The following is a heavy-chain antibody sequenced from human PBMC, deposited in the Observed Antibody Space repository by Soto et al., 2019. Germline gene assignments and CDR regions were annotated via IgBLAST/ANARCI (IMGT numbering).Heavy chain of an antibody. J-gene: IGHJ6*02. V-gene: IGHV1-18*01. D-gene: IGHD5-12*01. Sequence: QVQLVQSGGEVKKHGASVKVSCKASGYTFTIYGINWVRQAPGQGLEWMGWISPDNGNTNYAQKLQGRVTMTTDTSTSTAYMELRSLRSYDTAVYYCARALGYSGYAGMDVWGQGTTVTVSS. CDR1: GYTFTIYG. CDR3: ARALGYSGYAGMDV. CDR2: ISPDNGNT.